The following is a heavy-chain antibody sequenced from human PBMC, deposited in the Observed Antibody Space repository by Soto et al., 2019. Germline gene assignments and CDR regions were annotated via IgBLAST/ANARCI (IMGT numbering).Heavy chain of an antibody. Sequence: QVQLVESGGGVVQSGRSLRLSCTASGFTFSNYGIHWVRQAPGKGLEWMAVISYDGNSKYHADSVKGRFTISRDNSNNTVYLQMNSLRAEDTAVYYCAKFVTDGFYDFWSDEHDLDYWGQGTRVTVSS. V-gene: IGHV3-30*18. CDR2: ISYDGNSK. CDR3: AKFVTDGFYDFWSDEHDLDY. CDR1: GFTFSNYG. J-gene: IGHJ4*02. D-gene: IGHD3-3*01.